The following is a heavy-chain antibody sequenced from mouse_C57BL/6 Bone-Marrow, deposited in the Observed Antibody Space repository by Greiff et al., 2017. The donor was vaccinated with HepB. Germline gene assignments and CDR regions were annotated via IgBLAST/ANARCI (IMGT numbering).Heavy chain of an antibody. CDR3: TRLLTVDY. J-gene: IGHJ4*01. Sequence: EVKLVESGGGLVQPGGSMKLSCVASGFTFSNYWMNWVRQSPEKGLEWVAQIRLKSDNYATHYAESVKGRFTISRADSKNSVYLRMNNLRAEDTGIYYCTRLLTVDYWGQGTSVTVSS. CDR1: GFTFSNYW. V-gene: IGHV6-3*01. D-gene: IGHD2-1*01. CDR2: IRLKSDNYAT.